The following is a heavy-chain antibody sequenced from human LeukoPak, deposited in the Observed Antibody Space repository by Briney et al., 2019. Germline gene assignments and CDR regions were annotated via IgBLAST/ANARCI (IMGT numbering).Heavy chain of an antibody. Sequence: GESLKISCKGSGYSFTSYWIGWVRQMPGKGLEWMGIINPNDSYTKYSPSFQGQVTISADRSIPTAYLQWTSLKASDTAIYYCARHRYGGPSPFDYWGQGTLVTVSS. CDR3: ARHRYGGPSPFDY. CDR2: INPNDSYT. V-gene: IGHV5-51*01. J-gene: IGHJ4*02. CDR1: GYSFTSYW. D-gene: IGHD4-23*01.